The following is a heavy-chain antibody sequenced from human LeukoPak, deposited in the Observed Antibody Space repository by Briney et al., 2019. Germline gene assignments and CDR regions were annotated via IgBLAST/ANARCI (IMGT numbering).Heavy chain of an antibody. CDR1: GYSISSGYY. CDR3: ASRDSSRSAFDI. V-gene: IGHV4-38-2*02. D-gene: IGHD6-6*01. J-gene: IGHJ3*02. Sequence: SETLSLTCTVSGYSISSGYYWGWIRQPPGKGLEWIGSIYHSGSTYYNPSLKSRVTISVDTSKNQFSLKLSSVTAADTAVYYCASRDSSRSAFDIWGQGTMVAVSS. CDR2: IYHSGST.